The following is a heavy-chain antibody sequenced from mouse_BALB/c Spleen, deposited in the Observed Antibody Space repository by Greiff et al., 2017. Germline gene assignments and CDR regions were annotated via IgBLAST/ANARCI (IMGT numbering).Heavy chain of an antibody. V-gene: IGHV5-15*02. J-gene: IGHJ2*01. CDR2: ISNLAYSI. CDR3: ARAYDGYYVDY. CDR1: GFTFSDYG. Sequence: EVKLEESGGGLVQPGGSRKLSCAASGFTFSDYGMAWVRQAPGKGPEWVAFISNLAYSIYYADTVTGRFTISRENAKNTLYLEMSSLRSEDTAMYYCARAYDGYYVDYWGQGTTLTVSS. D-gene: IGHD2-3*01.